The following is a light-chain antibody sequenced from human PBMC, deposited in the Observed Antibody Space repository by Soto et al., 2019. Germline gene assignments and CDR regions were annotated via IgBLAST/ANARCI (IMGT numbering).Light chain of an antibody. J-gene: IGKJ1*01. V-gene: IGKV3-20*01. CDR1: QSISSNY. CDR2: GAS. Sequence: EIVLTQSPGTLSMSPGERATLSCRASQSISSNYLSWYQQKPGQAPRLLIYGASSRATGIPDRFSGSGSGTDFTLTISRLEVEDFAVYYCQQYGSSPRTFGQGTKVEFQ. CDR3: QQYGSSPRT.